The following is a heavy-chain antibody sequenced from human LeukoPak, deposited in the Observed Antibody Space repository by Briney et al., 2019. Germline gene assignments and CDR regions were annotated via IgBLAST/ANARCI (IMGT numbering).Heavy chain of an antibody. V-gene: IGHV1-8*01. CDR1: GYTFTTYD. D-gene: IGHD3-10*01. CDR2: MNPNSGNT. J-gene: IGHJ5*02. CDR3: ARGIGSGATNWFDP. Sequence: ASVKVSCKASGYTFTTYDINWVRQATGQGLEWMGWMNPNSGNTGYAQKFQGRVTMTRNTSISTAYMELSSLRSEDTGVYYCARGIGSGATNWFDPWGQGTLVTVSS.